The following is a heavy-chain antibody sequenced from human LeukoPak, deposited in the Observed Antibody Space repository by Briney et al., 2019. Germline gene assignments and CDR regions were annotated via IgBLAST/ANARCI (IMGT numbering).Heavy chain of an antibody. J-gene: IGHJ3*01. CDR3: VKEFIPESSGSDAFDV. Sequence: GGSLRLSCAASGFTFSSYAMSWVRQAPGKGLEWVAYMSSGGGTVYYAESVRGRFTISRDNAKNSLYLQMNSLRAEDTAIYYCVKEFIPESSGSDAFDVWGQGTMVTVSS. D-gene: IGHD3-22*01. CDR2: MSSGGGTV. CDR1: GFTFSSYA. V-gene: IGHV3-48*03.